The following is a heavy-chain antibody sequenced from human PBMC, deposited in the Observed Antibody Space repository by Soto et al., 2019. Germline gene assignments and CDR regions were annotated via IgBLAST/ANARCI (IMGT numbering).Heavy chain of an antibody. J-gene: IGHJ2*01. D-gene: IGHD4-17*01. CDR3: AKAPDYGDYGNWYFDL. V-gene: IGHV3-23*01. Sequence: EVQLLESGGGLVQPGGSLRLSCAASGFTFSSYAMSWVRQAPGKGLEWVSAISGSGGSTYYADSVKGRFTISRDNSKNTLYLQMNSLRAEDTAVYYCAKAPDYGDYGNWYFDLWGRGTLVTVSS. CDR1: GFTFSSYA. CDR2: ISGSGGST.